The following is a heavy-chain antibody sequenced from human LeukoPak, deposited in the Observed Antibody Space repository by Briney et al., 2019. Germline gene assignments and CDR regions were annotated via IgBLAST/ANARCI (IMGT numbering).Heavy chain of an antibody. J-gene: IGHJ4*02. CDR1: GYTFTGYY. CDR3: ARDLRGSYNY. Sequence: TSVKVSCKASGYTFTGYYMHWVRQAPGQGLEWMGRINPNSGGTNYAQKFQGRVTMTRDTPIRTAYMELSRLRSDDTAVYYCARDLRGSYNYWGQGTLVTVSS. CDR2: INPNSGGT. V-gene: IGHV1-2*06. D-gene: IGHD1-26*01.